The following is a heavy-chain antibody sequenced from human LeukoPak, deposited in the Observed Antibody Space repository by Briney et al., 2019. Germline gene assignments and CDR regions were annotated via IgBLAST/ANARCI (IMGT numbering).Heavy chain of an antibody. CDR3: ARDSKD. V-gene: IGHV3-7*01. Sequence: GGSLRLSCAASGFTFSSYGMSWVRQAPGKGLEWVANIKQDGSEKYYVDSVKGRFTISRDNAKNSLYLQMNSLRAEDTAVYYCARDSKDWGQGTLVTVSS. CDR2: IKQDGSEK. CDR1: GFTFSSYG. J-gene: IGHJ4*02.